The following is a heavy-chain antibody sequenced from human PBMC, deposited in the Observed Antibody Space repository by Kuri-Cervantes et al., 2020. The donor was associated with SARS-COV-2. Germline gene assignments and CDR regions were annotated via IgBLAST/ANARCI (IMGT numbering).Heavy chain of an antibody. CDR1: GYTLTELS. V-gene: IGHV1-24*01. CDR3: ARIIPYYYGLDV. Sequence: ASVKDSCKVSGYTLTELSMHWVRQAPGKGLEWMGGFDPEDGETIYAQKFQGRVNMTTDTSTNTTYMELRSLRSDDTAVYYCARIIPYYYGLDVWGQGTTVTVSS. J-gene: IGHJ6*02. D-gene: IGHD3-9*01. CDR2: FDPEDGET.